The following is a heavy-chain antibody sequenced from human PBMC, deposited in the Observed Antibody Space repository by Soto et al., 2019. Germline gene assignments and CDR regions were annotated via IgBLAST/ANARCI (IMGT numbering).Heavy chain of an antibody. D-gene: IGHD3-22*01. Sequence: QAHLEQSGAEVKRPGASVKVSCKASGYTFSDFDINWLRQAPGQGLEWMGGIIPIFGTANYAQKFQGRVTITADTSANTVYLELSSLRSEDTAVYYCASTKYDSSAYYYWYLGLWGRGTLVTVSS. J-gene: IGHJ2*01. V-gene: IGHV1-69*06. CDR1: GYTFSDFD. CDR3: ASTKYDSSAYYYWYLGL. CDR2: IIPIFGTA.